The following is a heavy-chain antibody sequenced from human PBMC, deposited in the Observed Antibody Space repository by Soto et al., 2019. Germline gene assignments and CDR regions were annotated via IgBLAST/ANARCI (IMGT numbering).Heavy chain of an antibody. Sequence: GGSLRLSCAASGFTVISTYMSWVRQAPGKGLEWVSFIYSGGSTYYADSVKGRFTISRDNSKNTLYLQMNSLRVEDTAVYYCARGGQVRGGMDVWGQGTTVTVSS. J-gene: IGHJ6*02. CDR3: ARGGQVRGGMDV. CDR2: IYSGGST. CDR1: GFTVISTY. V-gene: IGHV3-53*01.